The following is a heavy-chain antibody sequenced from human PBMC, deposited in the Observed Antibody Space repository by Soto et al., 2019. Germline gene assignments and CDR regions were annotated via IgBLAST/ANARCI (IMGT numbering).Heavy chain of an antibody. CDR2: TYYRSKWYN. CDR3: ARGKIAVAGRHYYYYYGMDV. Sequence: SQTLSLTCAISGDSVSSNSAAWNWIRQSPSRGLEWLGRTYYRSKWYNDYAVSVKSRITINPDTSKNQFSPQLNSVTPEGTAVYYCARGKIAVAGRHYYYYYGMDVWGQGTTVTVSS. D-gene: IGHD6-19*01. CDR1: GDSVSSNSAA. J-gene: IGHJ6*02. V-gene: IGHV6-1*01.